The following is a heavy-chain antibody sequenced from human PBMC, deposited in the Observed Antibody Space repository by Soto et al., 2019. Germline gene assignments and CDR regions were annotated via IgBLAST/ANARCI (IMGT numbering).Heavy chain of an antibody. CDR2: ISGSGGTT. D-gene: IGHD1-1*01. J-gene: IGHJ4*02. CDR3: AKDRGYAGNRYTGDS. Sequence: EVQLLESGGGLVQPGGSLRLSCAASGFDFSGYAMGWVRQAPGKGLEWVSAISGSGGTTYYGDSVQGRFTVSRDNSNNTLYLQMHGLGAEDTALYYCAKDRGYAGNRYTGDSWGQGTLVTVSS. CDR1: GFDFSGYA. V-gene: IGHV3-23*01.